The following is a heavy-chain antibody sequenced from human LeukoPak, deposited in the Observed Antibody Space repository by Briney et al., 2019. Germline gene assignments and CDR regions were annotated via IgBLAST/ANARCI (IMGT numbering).Heavy chain of an antibody. J-gene: IGHJ4*02. CDR2: ITSTSDTI. V-gene: IGHV3-48*01. CDR3: ARSSGYPFFDY. CDR1: GFTFSDYS. D-gene: IGHD3-22*01. Sequence: GGPLRLSCEASGFTFSDYSMNWVRQAPGEGLEWLSYITSTSDTIYYADSVKGRFTSSRDNAKNSVYLQMNSLRAEDTAVYYCARSSGYPFFDYWGQGTLVTVSS.